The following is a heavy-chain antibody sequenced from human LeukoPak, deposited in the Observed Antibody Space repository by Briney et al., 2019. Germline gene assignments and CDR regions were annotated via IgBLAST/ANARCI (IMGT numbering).Heavy chain of an antibody. CDR3: ARAGGGDGSGSYAFDY. D-gene: IGHD3-10*01. Sequence: SVKISCKASGGTFSSYAISWVRQASGQGLEWMGGIIPIFGTANYAQKFQGRVTITANKSTSTAYMELSSLRPEDTAVYYCARAGGGDGSGSYAFDYWGQGTLVTVSS. J-gene: IGHJ4*02. CDR1: GGTFSSYA. V-gene: IGHV1-69*06. CDR2: IIPIFGTA.